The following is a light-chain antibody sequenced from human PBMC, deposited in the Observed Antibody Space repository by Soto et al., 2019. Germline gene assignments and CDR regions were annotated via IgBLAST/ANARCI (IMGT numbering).Light chain of an antibody. CDR2: KAS. Sequence: DIQMTQSPSTLSASVGDRVTITCRARQSISIWLAWYQQKPGKAPKLLIYKASSLESGVPSRFSGSGSGAEFTLTISSLQPDDFATYYCQQYNSDSYTFGQGTKLEIK. CDR1: QSISIW. CDR3: QQYNSDSYT. V-gene: IGKV1-5*03. J-gene: IGKJ2*01.